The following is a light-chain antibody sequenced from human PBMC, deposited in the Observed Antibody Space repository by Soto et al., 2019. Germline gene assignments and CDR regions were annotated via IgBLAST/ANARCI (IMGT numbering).Light chain of an antibody. J-gene: IGKJ4*01. CDR3: LQDNNYHLT. Sequence: AIQLNQSPSFLSASVRDTVTITCRASQGIGNDLGWYQQKSGKAPKLLIYAASNLQSAVPSRFSGSGSGTDFTLTISGLQPEDVATYYCLQDNNYHLTFGGGTKVDIK. CDR2: AAS. CDR1: QGIGND. V-gene: IGKV1-6*01.